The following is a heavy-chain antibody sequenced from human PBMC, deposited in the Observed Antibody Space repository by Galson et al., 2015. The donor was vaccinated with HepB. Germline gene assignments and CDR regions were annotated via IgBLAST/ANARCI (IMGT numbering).Heavy chain of an antibody. CDR2: INGGRGNT. D-gene: IGHD6-19*01. CDR1: GYTFTRYA. J-gene: IGHJ4*02. CDR3: ARSGLGWRDY. V-gene: IGHV1-3*01. Sequence: SVKVSCKASGYTFTRYAMHWVRQAPGQRLEWMGWINGGRGNTKYSRKFQGRITITRDTSASTAYMELSSLRSEDTAMYYCARSGLGWRDYWGQGTLVAVSS.